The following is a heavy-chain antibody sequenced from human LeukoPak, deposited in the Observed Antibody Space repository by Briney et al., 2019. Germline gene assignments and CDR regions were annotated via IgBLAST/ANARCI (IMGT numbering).Heavy chain of an antibody. CDR2: IYPGDSDT. D-gene: IGHD2-2*02. CDR3: ARRRYCSSTSCYIDAFDI. V-gene: IGHV5-51*01. J-gene: IGHJ3*02. CDR1: GYSFTSYW. Sequence: GESLKISCKGSGYSFTSYWIGWVRQMPGKGLEWMGIIYPGDSDTRYSPSFQGQVTISADKSISTAYLQWSSLKASDTAMYYCARRRYCSSTSCYIDAFDIWGQGTMVTVSS.